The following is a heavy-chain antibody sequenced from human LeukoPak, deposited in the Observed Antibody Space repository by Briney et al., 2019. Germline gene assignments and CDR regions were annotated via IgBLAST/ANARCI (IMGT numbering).Heavy chain of an antibody. CDR2: INPNSGGT. Sequence: ASVKVSCKASGYAFTGYYMHWVRQAPGQGLGWMGWINPNSGGTNYAQKFQGRVTMTRDTSIRTAYMELSRLRSDDTAVYYCAIEFATVVVSAVISAFDIWGQGTMVTVSS. J-gene: IGHJ3*02. D-gene: IGHD2-2*02. CDR1: GYAFTGYY. V-gene: IGHV1-2*02. CDR3: AIEFATVVVSAVISAFDI.